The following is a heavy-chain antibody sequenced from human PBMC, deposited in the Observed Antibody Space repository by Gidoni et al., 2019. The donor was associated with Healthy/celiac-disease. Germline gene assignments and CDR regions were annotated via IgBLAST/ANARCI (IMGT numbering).Heavy chain of an antibody. Sequence: QLQLQESGPGLVKPSETLSLTCTVSGGSISSSSYYWGWIRQPPGKGLEWIGSIYYSGSTYYNPSLKSRVTISVDTSKNQFSLKLSSVTAADTAVYYCARDGSGSYSGSGRHYYYYGMDVWGQGTTVTVSS. J-gene: IGHJ6*02. V-gene: IGHV4-39*07. CDR3: ARDGSGSYSGSGRHYYYYGMDV. CDR1: GGSISSSSYY. CDR2: IYYSGST. D-gene: IGHD6-13*01.